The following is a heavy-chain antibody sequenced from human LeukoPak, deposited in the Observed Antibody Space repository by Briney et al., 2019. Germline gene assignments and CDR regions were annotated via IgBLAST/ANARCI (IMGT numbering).Heavy chain of an antibody. CDR3: ARGDDYGDSFDY. J-gene: IGHJ4*02. D-gene: IGHD4-17*01. CDR2: IKQDGSEN. V-gene: IGHV3-7*01. Sequence: GGSLRLSCEASGFTFSSFWMNWVRQAPGKGLEWVANIKQDGSENYCVDSVKGRFTISGDNAKNSLYLQMNSLRAEDTAVYYCARGDDYGDSFDYWGQGTLVTVSS. CDR1: GFTFSSFW.